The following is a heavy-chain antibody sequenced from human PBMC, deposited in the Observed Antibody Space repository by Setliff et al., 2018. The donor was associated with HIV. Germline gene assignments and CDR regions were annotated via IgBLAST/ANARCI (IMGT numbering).Heavy chain of an antibody. CDR2: IYHSGST. J-gene: IGHJ4*02. V-gene: IGHV4-30-2*01. Sequence: PSETLSLTCAVSGGSISSGGYSWNWIRQPPGKGLEWIGYIYHSGSTFYNPSLKSRVTMSVDTSKNQFSLSLNYVTAADTAVYFCARASYSYDSTGYLYWGQGTLVTVSS. CDR3: ARASYSYDSTGYLY. CDR1: GGSISSGGYS. D-gene: IGHD3-22*01.